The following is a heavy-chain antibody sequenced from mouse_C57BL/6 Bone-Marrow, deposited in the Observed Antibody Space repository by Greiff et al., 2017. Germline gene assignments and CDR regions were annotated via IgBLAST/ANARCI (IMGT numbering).Heavy chain of an antibody. V-gene: IGHV1-81*01. CDR1: GYTFTSYG. CDR3: ARFPIYYYGSAGFAY. CDR2: IYPRSGNT. D-gene: IGHD1-1*01. J-gene: IGHJ3*01. Sequence: QVQLQQSGAELARPGASVKLSCTASGYTFTSYGISWVKQRTGQGLEWIGEIYPRSGNTYYNEKFKGKATLTADKSSSTAYMELRSLTSEDSAVYFCARFPIYYYGSAGFAYWGQGTLVTVSA.